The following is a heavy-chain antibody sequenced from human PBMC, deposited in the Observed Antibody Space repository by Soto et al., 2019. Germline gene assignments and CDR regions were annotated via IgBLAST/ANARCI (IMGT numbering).Heavy chain of an antibody. CDR1: GFTFSSYD. J-gene: IGHJ6*02. Sequence: GGSLRLSCAASGFTFSSYDMHWVRQATGKGLEWVSAIGTAGDTYYPGSVKGRFTISRENAKNSLYLQMNSLRAEDTAVYYCAREISPYSSGWPGVYYYYGMDVWGQGTTVTVSS. CDR3: AREISPYSSGWPGVYYYYGMDV. CDR2: IGTAGDT. V-gene: IGHV3-13*01. D-gene: IGHD6-19*01.